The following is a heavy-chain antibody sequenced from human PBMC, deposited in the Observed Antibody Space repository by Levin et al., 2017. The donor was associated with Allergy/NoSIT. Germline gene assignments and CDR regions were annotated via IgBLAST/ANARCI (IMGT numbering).Heavy chain of an antibody. D-gene: IGHD3-16*01. CDR2: ISYDGGNK. V-gene: IGHV3-30*04. Sequence: KGLVWVARISYDGGNKDYADSVRGRFTISRDNSKNTLYLQMNSRGVEDTAVYYCARGGGARSTDYWGQGTLVTVS. J-gene: IGHJ4*02. CDR3: ARGGGARSTDY.